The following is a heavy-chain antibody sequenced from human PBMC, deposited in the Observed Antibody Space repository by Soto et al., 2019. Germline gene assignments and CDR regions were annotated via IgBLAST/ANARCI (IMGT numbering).Heavy chain of an antibody. CDR1: GFTFSSYG. CDR3: ARDSAGYSSSWYTGVYYFDY. D-gene: IGHD6-13*01. J-gene: IGHJ4*02. Sequence: PGGSLRLSCAASGFTFSSYGMHWVRQAPGKGLEWVAVISYDGSNKYYADSVKGRFTISRDNSKNTLYLQMNSLRAEDTAVYYCARDSAGYSSSWYTGVYYFDYWGQGTLVTVSS. CDR2: ISYDGSNK. V-gene: IGHV3-30*03.